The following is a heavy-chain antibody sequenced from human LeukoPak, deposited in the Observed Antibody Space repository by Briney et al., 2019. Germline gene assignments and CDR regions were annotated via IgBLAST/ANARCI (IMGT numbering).Heavy chain of an antibody. V-gene: IGHV4-30-2*01. Sequence: SETLSLTCTVSGGSLSYYYWSWIRQPPGKGLEWIGYIYHSGSTYYNPSLKSRVTISVDRSKNQFSLKLSSVTAADTAVYYCARVRKDYDILTGYYNGYNWFDPWGQGTLVTVSS. CDR1: GGSLSYYY. J-gene: IGHJ5*02. CDR3: ARVRKDYDILTGYYNGYNWFDP. D-gene: IGHD3-9*01. CDR2: IYHSGST.